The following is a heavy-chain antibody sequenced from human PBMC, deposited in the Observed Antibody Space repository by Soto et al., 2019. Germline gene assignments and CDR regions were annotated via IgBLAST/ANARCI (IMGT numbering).Heavy chain of an antibody. CDR3: ARGWVVTPRWFDP. V-gene: IGHV4-34*01. CDR2: INHSGST. D-gene: IGHD2-21*02. J-gene: IGHJ5*02. Sequence: PSETLSLTCAVYGGSFSCYYWSWIRQPPGKGLEWIGEINHSGSTNYNPSLKSRVTISVDTSKNQFSLKLSSVTAADTAVYYCARGWVVTPRWFDPWGQGTLVTVSS. CDR1: GGSFSCYY.